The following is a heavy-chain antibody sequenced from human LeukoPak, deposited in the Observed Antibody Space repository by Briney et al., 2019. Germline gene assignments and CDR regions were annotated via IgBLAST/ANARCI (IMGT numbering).Heavy chain of an antibody. V-gene: IGHV4-59*01. D-gene: IGHD4-17*01. J-gene: IGHJ4*02. CDR3: ATPSRTEDGDYGVC. CDR2: IYYSGST. CDR1: GGSISSYY. Sequence: SETLSLTCTVSGGSISSYYWSWIRQSPGKGLEWIGYIYYSGSTNYNPSLKSRVTISVDTSKNQFSLKLSSVTAADTAVYYCATPSRTEDGDYGVCWGQGTLVTVSS.